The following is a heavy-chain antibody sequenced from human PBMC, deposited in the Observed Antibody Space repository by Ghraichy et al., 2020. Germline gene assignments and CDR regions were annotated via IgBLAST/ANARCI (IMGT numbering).Heavy chain of an antibody. CDR3: TWGTTRDSNL. J-gene: IGHJ3*01. CDR1: GYTFTDLY. V-gene: IGHV1-2*02. CDR2: IHPKSGDK. Sequence: ASVKVSCKASGYTFTDLYIHWVRQAPGQGLEWMGWIHPKSGDKSYAQNFQGRVTMTRDTSTSTAYMELSSLRSEDTAVYYCTWGTTRDSNLWGNGTMVTVS. D-gene: IGHD3-16*01.